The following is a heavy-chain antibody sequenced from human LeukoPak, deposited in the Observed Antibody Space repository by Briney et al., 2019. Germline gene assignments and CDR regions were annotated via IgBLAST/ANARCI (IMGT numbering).Heavy chain of an antibody. CDR3: ARHSRSAYSGYENAFDI. J-gene: IGHJ3*02. CDR2: VYYSTNT. V-gene: IGHV4-39*01. CDR1: GDSISSSSYY. D-gene: IGHD5-12*01. Sequence: SETLSLTCTVSGDSISSSSYYWDWIRQPPGKWLEWIGNVYYSTNTYYNPSLKSRVTISVDTSKNQFSLKLSSVTAADTAIYYCARHSRSAYSGYENAFDIWGQGTVVTVSS.